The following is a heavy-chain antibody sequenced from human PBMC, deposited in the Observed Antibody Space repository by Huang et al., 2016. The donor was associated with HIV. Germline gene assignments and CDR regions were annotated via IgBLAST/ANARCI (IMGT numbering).Heavy chain of an antibody. J-gene: IGHJ4*02. CDR2: INPVGNT. D-gene: IGHD2-8*01. V-gene: IGHV4-34*01. CDR1: GGSVSGFY. CDR3: ARVEYAYGSRRLLY. Sequence: QVQLQQWGAGLLKPSETLSLTCAVYGGSVSGFYWTWIRQPPGKGLEWLGEINPVGNTNYNPSLKRRVTISEDTSKNQLSLKLISVTAADTAMYDCARVEYAYGSRRLLYWGQGTLVTVST.